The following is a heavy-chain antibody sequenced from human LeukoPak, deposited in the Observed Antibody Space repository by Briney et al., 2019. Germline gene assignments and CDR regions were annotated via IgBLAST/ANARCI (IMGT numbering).Heavy chain of an antibody. CDR2: INLNSGGT. Sequence: ASVTVSCKASGFTFTGYYVHWVRQAPGQGLEWMGWINLNSGGTNYAQKFQGRVTMTRDTSISTAYMELSSLRSDDTALYYCARDQATVTTPYFDYWGQGTLATVSS. CDR3: ARDQATVTTPYFDY. CDR1: GFTFTGYY. D-gene: IGHD4-17*01. V-gene: IGHV1-2*02. J-gene: IGHJ4*02.